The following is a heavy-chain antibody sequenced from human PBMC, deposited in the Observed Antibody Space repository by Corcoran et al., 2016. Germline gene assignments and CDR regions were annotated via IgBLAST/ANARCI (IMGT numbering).Heavy chain of an antibody. Sequence: QLQLQESGPGLVKPSETLSLTCTVSGGSIRSSSYYWGWIRPPPGQGLEWIGRIYYSGSTYYNPSLKSRVTITVDTSKNQFSLKMSTVTAADAAVYYCARVAITFGGVITYNWFDPWGQGTLVTVSS. CDR1: GGSIRSSSYY. V-gene: IGHV4-39*07. CDR2: IYYSGST. CDR3: ARVAITFGGVITYNWFDP. D-gene: IGHD3-16*02. J-gene: IGHJ5*02.